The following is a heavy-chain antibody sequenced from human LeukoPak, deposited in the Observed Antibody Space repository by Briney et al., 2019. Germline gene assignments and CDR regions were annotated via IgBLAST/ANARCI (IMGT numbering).Heavy chain of an antibody. CDR2: IYHSGST. CDR1: GGSISSSSYY. D-gene: IGHD6-19*01. Sequence: KSSETLSLTCTVSGGSISSSSYYWGWIRQPPGKGLEWIGEIYHSGSTNYNPSLKSRVTISVDKSKNQFSLKLSSVTAADTAVYYCARHTKAAGRGWYSSGWYYFDYWGQGTLVTVSS. V-gene: IGHV4-39*01. CDR3: ARHTKAAGRGWYSSGWYYFDY. J-gene: IGHJ4*02.